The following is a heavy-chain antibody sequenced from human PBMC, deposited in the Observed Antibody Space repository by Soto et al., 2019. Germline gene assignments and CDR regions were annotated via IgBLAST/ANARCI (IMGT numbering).Heavy chain of an antibody. Sequence: GASVKVSCKASGGTFSSYAISWLRQAPGQGLEWMGGIIPIFGTANYAQKFQGRVTITADESTSTAYMELSSLRSEDTAVYYCARDWVVRSLFDIWGQGTMVTVSS. CDR3: ARDWVVRSLFDI. J-gene: IGHJ3*02. CDR1: GGTFSSYA. V-gene: IGHV1-69*13. CDR2: IIPIFGTA. D-gene: IGHD3-10*01.